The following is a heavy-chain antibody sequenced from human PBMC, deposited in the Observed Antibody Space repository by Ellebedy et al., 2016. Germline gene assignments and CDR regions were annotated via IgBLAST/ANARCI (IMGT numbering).Heavy chain of an antibody. D-gene: IGHD1-1*01. CDR1: GGSISSYY. Sequence: SETLSLTCTVSGGSISSYYWSWIRQPPGKGLEWIGYIYYSGSTNYNPSLKSRVTISVDTSKNQFSLKRSSVTAADTAVYYCARGWNPYYFDYWGQGTLVTVSS. CDR2: IYYSGST. V-gene: IGHV4-59*01. CDR3: ARGWNPYYFDY. J-gene: IGHJ4*02.